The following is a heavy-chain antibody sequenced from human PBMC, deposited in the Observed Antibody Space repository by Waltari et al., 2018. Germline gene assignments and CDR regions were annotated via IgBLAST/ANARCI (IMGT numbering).Heavy chain of an antibody. J-gene: IGHJ6*03. CDR3: ATAADDWGHNYYYLDV. CDR1: GYTLTQLS. D-gene: IGHD3-16*01. V-gene: IGHV1-24*01. CDR2: FDPEDGET. Sequence: QVQLEQSGAEVKKPGASVKVSCKVSGYTLTQLSMHWVRQAPGKGLEGKGGFDPEDGETIYAQKFQGRVTMTEDTSTGTGYMELSSLRSEDTVVYYCATAADDWGHNYYYLDVWGKGTTVTISS.